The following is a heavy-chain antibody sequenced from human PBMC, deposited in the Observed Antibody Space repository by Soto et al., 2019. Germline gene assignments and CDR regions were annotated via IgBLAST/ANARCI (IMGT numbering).Heavy chain of an antibody. CDR1: GGSISSGGYY. CDR3: ARDAPPRATTTRYVDY. V-gene: IGHV4-31*03. J-gene: IGHJ4*02. CDR2: IYYSVST. Sequence: SETLSLTCTVSGGSISSGGYYCSWIRQHPGNGLEWIGYIYYSVSTFYNPSLKSRVTISRDTSKNQFSLKLNSVTAADTAVYYCARDAPPRATTTRYVDYWGQETMVTVSS. D-gene: IGHD4-17*01.